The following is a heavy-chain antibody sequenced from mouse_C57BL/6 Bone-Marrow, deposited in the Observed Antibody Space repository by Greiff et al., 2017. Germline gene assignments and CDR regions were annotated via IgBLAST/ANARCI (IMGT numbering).Heavy chain of an antibody. CDR2: IYPRSGNT. V-gene: IGHV1-81*01. J-gene: IGHJ2*01. Sequence: VKLMESGAELARPGASVKLSCKASGYTFTSYGISWVKQRTGQGLEWIGEIYPRSGNTYYNEKFKGKATLTADKSSSTAYMELRSLTSEDSAVYFCARERSTVYYFDYWGQGTTLTVSS. CDR1: GYTFTSYG. D-gene: IGHD4-1*02. CDR3: ARERSTVYYFDY.